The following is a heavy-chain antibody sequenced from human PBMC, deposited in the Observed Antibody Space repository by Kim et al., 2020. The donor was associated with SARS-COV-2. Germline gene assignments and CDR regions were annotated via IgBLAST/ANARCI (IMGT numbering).Heavy chain of an antibody. CDR2: LSYDGSNK. Sequence: GGSLRLSCAASGFTFRSYAMHWVRQAPGKGLEWVAVLSYDGSNKYYADSVKGRFTISRDNSKSTLYLQMNSLRAEDTAVYYCARDVSSWDFDYWGQGTLVTVSS. CDR3: ARDVSSWDFDY. D-gene: IGHD6-13*01. J-gene: IGHJ4*02. CDR1: GFTFRSYA. V-gene: IGHV3-30*04.